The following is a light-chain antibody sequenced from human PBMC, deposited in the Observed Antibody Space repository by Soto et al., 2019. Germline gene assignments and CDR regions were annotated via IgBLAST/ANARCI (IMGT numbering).Light chain of an antibody. Sequence: QSALTQPASVSGSPGQSITISCTGTSNDVGGYNYVSWYQQYPGKAPKLIIYDVTNRPSGVSTRFSGSKSGNRASLTISGLQAEDEADYYRSSYTTTTTSCVFGTGTKLTVL. CDR1: SNDVGGYNY. CDR2: DVT. V-gene: IGLV2-14*01. CDR3: SSYTTTTTSCV. J-gene: IGLJ1*01.